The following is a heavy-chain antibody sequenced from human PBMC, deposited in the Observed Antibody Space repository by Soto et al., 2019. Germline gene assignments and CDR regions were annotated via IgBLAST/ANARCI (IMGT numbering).Heavy chain of an antibody. CDR3: AKGGQWLVEGDDAFDI. Sequence: EVQLLESGGGLVQPGGSLRLSCAASGFTFSSYAMSWVRQAPGKELEWVSAISGSGGSTYYADSVKGRFTISRDNSKNTLYLQMNSLRAEDTAVYYCAKGGQWLVEGDDAFDIWGQGTMVTVSS. CDR2: ISGSGGST. D-gene: IGHD6-19*01. V-gene: IGHV3-23*01. CDR1: GFTFSSYA. J-gene: IGHJ3*02.